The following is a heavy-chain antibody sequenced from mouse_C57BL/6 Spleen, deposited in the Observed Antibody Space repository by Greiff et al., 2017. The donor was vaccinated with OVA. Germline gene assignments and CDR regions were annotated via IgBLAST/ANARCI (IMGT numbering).Heavy chain of an antibody. CDR3: TRSEDGYYSYYFDY. Sequence: QVQLQQSGAELVRPGASVTLSCKASGYTFTDYEMHWVKQTPVHGLEWIGAIDPETGGTAYNQKFKGKAILTADKSSSTAYMELRSLTSEDSAVYYCTRSEDGYYSYYFDYWGQGTTLTVSS. V-gene: IGHV1-15*01. J-gene: IGHJ2*01. D-gene: IGHD2-3*01. CDR2: IDPETGGT. CDR1: GYTFTDYE.